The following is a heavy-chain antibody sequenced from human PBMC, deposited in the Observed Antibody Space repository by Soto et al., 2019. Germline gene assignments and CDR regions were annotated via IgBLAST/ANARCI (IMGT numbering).Heavy chain of an antibody. CDR1: EFTFGNYA. Sequence: QPGGSLRLSCAASEFTFGNYAMSWVRQAPGKGLEWVSAISYGGGTTYYADSVKGRFTISRDNSKNTLYLQMNSLRAEDTAVYYCAYSSTPFDYWGQGTLVTVSS. CDR3: AYSSTPFDY. J-gene: IGHJ4*02. D-gene: IGHD6-13*01. V-gene: IGHV3-23*01. CDR2: ISYGGGTT.